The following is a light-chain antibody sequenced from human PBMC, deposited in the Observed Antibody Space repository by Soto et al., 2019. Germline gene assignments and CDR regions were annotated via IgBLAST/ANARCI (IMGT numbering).Light chain of an antibody. Sequence: DIQMTQSPSALSASVGDRITITWQASQDINKYLNWYQQKLGKAPKLLNYDASNLQRGVPSRFSGSGSGTHFSLSISSLQPEDIATYYCQQSENGPLTFGGGTKVDIK. CDR2: DAS. CDR3: QQSENGPLT. J-gene: IGKJ4*01. CDR1: QDINKY. V-gene: IGKV1-33*01.